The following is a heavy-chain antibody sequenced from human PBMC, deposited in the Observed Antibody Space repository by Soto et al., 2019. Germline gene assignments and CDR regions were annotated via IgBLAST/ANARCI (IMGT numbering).Heavy chain of an antibody. Sequence: GESLKISCKGSGYSFTSYWISWVRQMPGKGLEWMGRIDPSDSYTNYSPSFQGHVTISADKSISTAYLQWSSLKASDTAMYYCARLGPIVVVPAAISYYYGMDVWGQGTTVTVSS. CDR3: ARLGPIVVVPAAISYYYGMDV. J-gene: IGHJ6*02. V-gene: IGHV5-10-1*01. D-gene: IGHD2-2*01. CDR2: IDPSDSYT. CDR1: GYSFTSYW.